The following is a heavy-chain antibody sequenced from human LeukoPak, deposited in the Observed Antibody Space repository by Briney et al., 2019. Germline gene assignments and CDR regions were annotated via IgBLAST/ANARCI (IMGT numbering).Heavy chain of an antibody. CDR2: IYHTWTT. J-gene: IGHJ4*02. Sequence: TSETLSLTCTVSGDFISSGGYYWSWLRQHPGKGLEWIGYIYHTWTTYYNPSLKSRVSLSVDTSKNQFSLKLSSVTAADTAVYYCARASTYFDNWGQGTLVAVSS. CDR1: GDFISSGGYY. CDR3: ARASTYFDN. V-gene: IGHV4-31*03.